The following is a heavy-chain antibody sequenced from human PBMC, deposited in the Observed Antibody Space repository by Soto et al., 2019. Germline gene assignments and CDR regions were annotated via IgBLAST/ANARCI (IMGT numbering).Heavy chain of an antibody. CDR3: TRMSRSFDY. Sequence: QVLLEQSGAEVRRPGASVKISCQASGYPFSNYHMHWVRKAPGQGLEWMGMIDPDNGRTKFAQSLQGRVTMTRDTSRNSVYMELRALKSEDTAIYFCTRMSRSFDYWGQGSHVTVSS. V-gene: IGHV1-46*03. CDR1: GYPFSNYH. J-gene: IGHJ4*02. CDR2: IDPDNGRT.